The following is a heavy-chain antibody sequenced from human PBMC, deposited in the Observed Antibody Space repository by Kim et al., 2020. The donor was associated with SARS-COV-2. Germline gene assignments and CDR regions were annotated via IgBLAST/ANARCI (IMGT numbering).Heavy chain of an antibody. D-gene: IGHD3-10*01. CDR1: GGSISSYY. Sequence: SETLSLTCTVSGGSISSYYWSWIRQPPGKGLEWIGYIYYSGSTNYNPSLKSRVTISVDTSKNQFSLKLSSVTAADTAVYYCARVPNNMVRGVNGLTHYYYGMDVWGQGTTVTVS. V-gene: IGHV4-59*01. CDR3: ARVPNNMVRGVNGLTHYYYGMDV. J-gene: IGHJ6*02. CDR2: IYYSGST.